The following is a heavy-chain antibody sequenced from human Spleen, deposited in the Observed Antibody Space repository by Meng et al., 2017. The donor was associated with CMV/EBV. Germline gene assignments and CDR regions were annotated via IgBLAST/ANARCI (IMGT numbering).Heavy chain of an antibody. Sequence: GGSLRLSCAASGFTFSNAWMSWVRQAPGKGLEWVGRIKSKTDGGTTDYAAPVKGRFTISRDDSKNTLYLQMNSLKTEDTAVYYCTTRFGIVVVPAAVGRMDVWGQGTTVTVSS. CDR2: IKSKTDGGTT. CDR1: GFTFSNAW. V-gene: IGHV3-15*01. CDR3: TTRFGIVVVPAAVGRMDV. J-gene: IGHJ6*02. D-gene: IGHD2-2*01.